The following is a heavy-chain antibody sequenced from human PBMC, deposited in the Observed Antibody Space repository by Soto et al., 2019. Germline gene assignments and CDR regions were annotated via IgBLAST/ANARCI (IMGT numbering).Heavy chain of an antibody. D-gene: IGHD6-6*01. J-gene: IGHJ6*02. Sequence: SGGSLRLSCAASAFTFRSYWMSWVRQAPGKGREWVANIKQDGSEKYYVDFVKGRFTISRDNAKNSLYLQMNSLRAEDTAVYYCARDSRYSSSPQYYYYYGMDVWGQGTTFTVSS. V-gene: IGHV3-7*01. CDR3: ARDSRYSSSPQYYYYYGMDV. CDR1: AFTFRSYW. CDR2: IKQDGSEK.